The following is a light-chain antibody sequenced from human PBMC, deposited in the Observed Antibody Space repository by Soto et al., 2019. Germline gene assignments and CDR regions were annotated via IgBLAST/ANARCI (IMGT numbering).Light chain of an antibody. CDR3: SSYAGSKGVV. V-gene: IGLV2-8*01. J-gene: IGLJ2*01. Sequence: QSVLTQPPSASGSPGQSVTISCTGTSSDVGGYNYVSWYQQHPGKAPKLMIYDVSKRPSGVPDRISGSKSGNTASLTVSGLQAEDEADYYCSSYAGSKGVVFGGGTKVTVL. CDR1: SSDVGGYNY. CDR2: DVS.